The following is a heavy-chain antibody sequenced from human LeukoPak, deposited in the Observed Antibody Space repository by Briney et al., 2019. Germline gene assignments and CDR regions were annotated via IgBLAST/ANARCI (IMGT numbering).Heavy chain of an antibody. CDR2: IIPIFGTA. CDR3: ASEALKIKHRITMIVVALDY. V-gene: IGHV1-69*05. J-gene: IGHJ4*02. D-gene: IGHD3-22*01. CDR1: GGTFSSYA. Sequence: SVKVSCKXSGGTFSSYAISWVRQAPGQGLEWMGRIIPIFGTANYAQKFQGRVTITTDESTSTAYMELSSLRSEDTAVYYCASEALKIKHRITMIVVALDYWGQGTLVTVSS.